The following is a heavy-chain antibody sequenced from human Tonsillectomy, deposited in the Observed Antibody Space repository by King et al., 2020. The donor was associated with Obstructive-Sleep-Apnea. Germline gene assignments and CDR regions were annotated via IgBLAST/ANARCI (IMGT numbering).Heavy chain of an antibody. J-gene: IGHJ4*02. CDR2: IKRQGGGGTT. Sequence: VQLVESGGGLVKPGGSLRVSCAVSGITFRDAWMSWVRQAPGKGLEWVGRIKRQGGGGTTDYAAPVKGRFIISRDDSKNTLYLQMNSLKIEDTAVYYCTWMTTVTTIDFWGQGTQVTVSS. CDR1: GITFRDAW. CDR3: TWMTTVTTIDF. V-gene: IGHV3-15*01. D-gene: IGHD4-17*01.